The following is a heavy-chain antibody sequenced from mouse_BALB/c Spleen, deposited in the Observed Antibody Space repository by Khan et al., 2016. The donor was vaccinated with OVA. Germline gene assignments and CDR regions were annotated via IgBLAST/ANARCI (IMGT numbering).Heavy chain of an antibody. D-gene: IGHD2-14*01. V-gene: IGHV5-4*02. CDR1: GFTFSDYY. Sequence: EVELVESGGGLVKPGGSLKLSCAASGFTFSDYYMYWVRQTPEKRLEWVATISDGGSYTYYPDSVKGRFTISRDNAKNNLYLQMSSLKDEDTAVYYCARERGNYRFACFAYWGQGTLVTVSS. CDR3: ARERGNYRFACFAY. CDR2: ISDGGSYT. J-gene: IGHJ3*01.